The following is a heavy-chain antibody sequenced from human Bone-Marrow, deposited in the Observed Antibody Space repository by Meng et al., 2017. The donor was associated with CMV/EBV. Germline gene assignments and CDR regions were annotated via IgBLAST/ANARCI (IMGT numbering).Heavy chain of an antibody. Sequence: EVHLVESGGNLVQPGISLRSSCAASGFSFTDAWMSWVRQAPGKGLEWVGRIKGKTDGGTTDYAASVKGRFTISRDDSKRTLILQMNSLNTEDTGMYYCTTDRIAVSGPQFDYWGQGTLVTVSS. CDR1: GFSFTDAW. CDR2: IKGKTDGGTT. J-gene: IGHJ4*02. D-gene: IGHD6-19*01. CDR3: TTDRIAVSGPQFDY. V-gene: IGHV3-15*01.